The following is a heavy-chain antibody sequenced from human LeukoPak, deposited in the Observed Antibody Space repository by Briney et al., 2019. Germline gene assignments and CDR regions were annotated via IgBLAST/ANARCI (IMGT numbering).Heavy chain of an antibody. CDR1: GYTFTGYY. CDR3: ARAPIAVAGIDY. CDR2: INPNSGGT. D-gene: IGHD6-19*01. J-gene: IGHJ4*02. Sequence: ASVKVSCKASGYTFTGYYMHWVRQAPGQGLEWMGWINPNSGGTNYAQKFQGRVTMTRDMSISTAYMELSRLRSDDTAVYYCARAPIAVAGIDYWGQGTLVTVSS. V-gene: IGHV1-2*02.